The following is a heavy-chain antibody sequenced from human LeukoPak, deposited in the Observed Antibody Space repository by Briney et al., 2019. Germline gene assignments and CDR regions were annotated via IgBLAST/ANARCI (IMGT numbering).Heavy chain of an antibody. J-gene: IGHJ4*02. Sequence: ASVKVSCKASGYTFTSYDINWVRQATGQGLEWMGWMNPNSGNTGYAQKFQGRVTMTRNTSISTAYMELSSLRSEDTAVYYRARVEGGSGSYYPPFDYWGQGTLVTVSS. V-gene: IGHV1-8*01. CDR3: ARVEGGSGSYYPPFDY. CDR1: GYTFTSYD. CDR2: MNPNSGNT. D-gene: IGHD3-10*01.